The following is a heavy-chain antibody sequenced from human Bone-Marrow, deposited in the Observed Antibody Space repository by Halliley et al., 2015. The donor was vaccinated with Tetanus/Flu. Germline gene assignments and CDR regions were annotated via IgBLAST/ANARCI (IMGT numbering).Heavy chain of an antibody. D-gene: IGHD6-13*01. CDR2: IHAFGTA. CDR3: ATYDTSGWWGFFDS. J-gene: IGHJ4*02. CDR1: GFTVSGNH. V-gene: IGHV3-53*01. Sequence: CAASGFTVSGNHMNWVRQAPGKGLEWVSHIHAFGTAFYADSVKGRFTISRDNSKNTVILQLNSLRVEDTAVYYCATYDTSGWWGFFDSWGQGALVTVSS.